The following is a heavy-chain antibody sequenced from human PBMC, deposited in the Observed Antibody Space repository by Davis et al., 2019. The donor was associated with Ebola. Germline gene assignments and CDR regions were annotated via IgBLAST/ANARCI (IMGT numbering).Heavy chain of an antibody. CDR3: ASLYSSSSIDY. Sequence: PGGSLRLSCAASGFTFSSYWMSWVRQAPGKGLEWVANIKQDGSEKYYVDSVKGRFTISRDNAKNSLYLQMNSLRAEDTAVYYCASLYSSSSIDYWGQGTLVTVSS. V-gene: IGHV3-7*01. J-gene: IGHJ4*02. CDR1: GFTFSSYW. CDR2: IKQDGSEK. D-gene: IGHD6-6*01.